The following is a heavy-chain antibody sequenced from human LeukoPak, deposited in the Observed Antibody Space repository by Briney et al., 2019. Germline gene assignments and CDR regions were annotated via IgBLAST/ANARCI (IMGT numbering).Heavy chain of an antibody. CDR1: GFTFDDYA. J-gene: IGHJ4*02. V-gene: IGHV3-21*01. CDR3: ARESSGYFY. D-gene: IGHD3-22*01. CDR2: ISSSSSFR. Sequence: KSGRSLRLSCAASGFTFDDYAMHWVRQAPGKGLEWVSSISSSSSFRYYADSVKGRFTISRDNAKNSLYLQMNSLRAEDTAVYYCARESSGYFYWGQGTLVTVSS.